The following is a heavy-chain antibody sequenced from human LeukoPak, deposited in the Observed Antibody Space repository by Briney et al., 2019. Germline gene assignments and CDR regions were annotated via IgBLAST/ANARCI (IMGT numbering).Heavy chain of an antibody. D-gene: IGHD6-13*01. CDR2: MNPNSGNT. Sequence: ASVKVSCKASGYTFTSYDINWVRQAPGQGLEWMGWMNPNSGNTGYAQKFQGRVSMTRDTSTSTAYMELCSLTSEDTAVYYCARGGGSSWTQRGYFQYWGQGTLVTVSS. CDR3: ARGGGSSWTQRGYFQY. J-gene: IGHJ1*01. CDR1: GYTFTSYD. V-gene: IGHV1-8*01.